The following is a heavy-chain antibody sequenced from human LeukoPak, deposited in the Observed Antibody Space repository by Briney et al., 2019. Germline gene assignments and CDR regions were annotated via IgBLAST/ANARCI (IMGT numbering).Heavy chain of an antibody. CDR1: GFTFSSYA. V-gene: IGHV3-23*01. J-gene: IGHJ4*02. CDR2: ISGSGGST. Sequence: GGSLRLSCAASGFTFSSYAMSWVRQAPGKGLEWVSAISGSGGSTYYADSVKGRFTISRDNSKNMLYLQMNSLRAEDTAVYYCAKWGDDGDYVGHWGQGTLVTVSS. CDR3: AKWGDDGDYVGH. D-gene: IGHD4-17*01.